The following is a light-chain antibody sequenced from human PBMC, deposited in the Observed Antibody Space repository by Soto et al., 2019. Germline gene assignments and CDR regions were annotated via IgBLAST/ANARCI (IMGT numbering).Light chain of an antibody. CDR1: QSVSSS. CDR2: DAS. V-gene: IGKV3-15*01. J-gene: IGKJ4*01. Sequence: EIEMTQSPATLSVSPGDRATLSCRASQSVSSSLAWYQQIPGQAPRLLIYDASTRATGIPARFGGSGSGTEFTLTISSLQSEDFAVYYCQQYNNCPPLTFGGGTKVELK. CDR3: QQYNNCPPLT.